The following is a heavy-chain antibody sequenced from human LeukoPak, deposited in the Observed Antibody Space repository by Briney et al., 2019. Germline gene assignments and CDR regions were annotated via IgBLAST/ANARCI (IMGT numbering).Heavy chain of an antibody. CDR2: LYSGGST. CDR3: ARRAGDYSHPYDY. V-gene: IGHV3-53*01. Sequence: PGGSLRLSCAASEFNVRSNYMSWVRQAPGKGLEWVSVLYSGGSTYYTDSVKGRFTISRDNSKNTLYLQMNSLRAEDTAVYYCARRAGDYSHPYDYWGQGILVTVSS. J-gene: IGHJ4*02. D-gene: IGHD3-22*01. CDR1: EFNVRSNY.